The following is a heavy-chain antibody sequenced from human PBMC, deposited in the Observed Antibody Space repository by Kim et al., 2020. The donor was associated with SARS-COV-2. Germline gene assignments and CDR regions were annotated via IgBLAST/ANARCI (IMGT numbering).Heavy chain of an antibody. Sequence: GGSLRLSCAASRFTFNNYCMTWVRQAPGKGLEWVAYIKEDGTETYYVDSVKGRFTISRDNAQKSLYLQMNSLRAEDTAVYYCARHRAGITRYWGQGTLVTVSS. D-gene: IGHD1-7*01. CDR2: IKEDGTET. CDR3: ARHRAGITRY. CDR1: RFTFNNYC. J-gene: IGHJ4*02. V-gene: IGHV3-7*01.